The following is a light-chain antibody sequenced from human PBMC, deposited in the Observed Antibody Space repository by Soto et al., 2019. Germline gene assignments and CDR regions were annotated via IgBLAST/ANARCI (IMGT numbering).Light chain of an antibody. CDR1: QSISANY. J-gene: IGKJ1*01. CDR2: GVS. V-gene: IGKV3-20*01. CDR3: HQYGVSPKT. Sequence: EIVLTQSPGTLSLFPGERATLSCRASQSISANYLAWYQQKPGQAPRLLIYGVSIRATGIPDRFAGSGSGPNFTLTISTLEPEDFEVYYCHQYGVSPKTFGQGTTVELK.